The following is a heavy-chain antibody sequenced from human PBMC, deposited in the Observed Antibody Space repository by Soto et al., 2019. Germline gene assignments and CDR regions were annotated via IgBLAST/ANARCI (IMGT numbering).Heavy chain of an antibody. D-gene: IGHD3-9*01. J-gene: IGHJ3*02. CDR3: ARDKDWAFDI. Sequence: EVQLVESGGGLVQPGGSLRLSCAASGFTFSTNGMHWVRQAPGKGLERLSYISRSSGSDKTYADSVRGGFTISTDHAEKSVLLQISSLRVEDTSVYYCARDKDWAFDIWGQGTTVIVSS. CDR2: ISRSSGSDK. CDR1: GFTFSTNG. V-gene: IGHV3-48*01.